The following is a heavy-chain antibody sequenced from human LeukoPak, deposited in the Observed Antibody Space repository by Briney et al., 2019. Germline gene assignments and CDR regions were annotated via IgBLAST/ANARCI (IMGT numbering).Heavy chain of an antibody. V-gene: IGHV1-69*01. J-gene: IGHJ5*02. D-gene: IGHD3-10*01. CDR3: ARMGYYGSGSYVAWFDP. CDR1: GGTFSSYA. Sequence: ASVKVSCKASGGTFSSYAISWVRQAPGQGLEWMGGIIPIFGTANYAQKFQGRVTITADESTSTAYMELSSLRSEDTAVYYCARMGYYGSGSYVAWFDPWGQGTLVTVSS. CDR2: IIPIFGTA.